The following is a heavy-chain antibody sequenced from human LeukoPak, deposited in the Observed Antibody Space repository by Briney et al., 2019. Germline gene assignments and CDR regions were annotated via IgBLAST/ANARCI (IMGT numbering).Heavy chain of an antibody. Sequence: GGSLRLSCAASGFTFSSYGMHWVRQAPGKGLEWVAFIRYDGSNKYHADSVKGRFTISRDNSKNTLYLQMNSLRAEDTAVYYCAKDLLYYYDSSGYPPGDYWGQGTLVTVSS. V-gene: IGHV3-30*02. CDR3: AKDLLYYYDSSGYPPGDY. J-gene: IGHJ4*02. CDR2: IRYDGSNK. CDR1: GFTFSSYG. D-gene: IGHD3-22*01.